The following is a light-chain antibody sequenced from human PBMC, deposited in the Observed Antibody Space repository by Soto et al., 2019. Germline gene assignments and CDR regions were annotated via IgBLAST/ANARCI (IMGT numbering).Light chain of an antibody. CDR1: QGINSF. CDR2: AAS. Sequence: IQLTQSPSSLSASVGDRVTITCRASQGINSFLAWYQQKPGKAPKLLIYAASTLQSGVPSRFSGSGSGTDFTLTSSSLQPEDFATYCCQQIERSPSTFGGGTKVEIK. V-gene: IGKV1-9*01. J-gene: IGKJ4*01. CDR3: QQIERSPST.